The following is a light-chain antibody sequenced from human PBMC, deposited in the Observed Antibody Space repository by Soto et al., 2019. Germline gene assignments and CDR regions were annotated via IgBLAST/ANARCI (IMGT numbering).Light chain of an antibody. Sequence: QSALTQPASVSGSPGQSITISCTGTRSDVGSYNLVSWYQQHPGKAPKLMIYEGSKRPSGVSNRFSGSKSGNTASLTISGLQAEDEAYYYCCSYAGSRTWVFGGGTQLTVL. CDR3: CSYAGSRTWV. J-gene: IGLJ3*02. V-gene: IGLV2-23*01. CDR1: RSDVGSYNL. CDR2: EGS.